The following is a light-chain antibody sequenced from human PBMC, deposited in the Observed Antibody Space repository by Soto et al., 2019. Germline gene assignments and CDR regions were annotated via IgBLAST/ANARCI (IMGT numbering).Light chain of an antibody. CDR1: QSVSSY. CDR2: DAP. J-gene: IGKJ4*01. CDR3: QQRSNWLT. V-gene: IGKV3-11*01. Sequence: EIVLTQSPATLSLSPGERATLSCRASQSVSSYLAWYQQKPGQAPRLLIYDAPNRATGIPARFSGSGSGTDFTLTISSLEPEDVAVYYCQQRSNWLTFGGGTKVEIK.